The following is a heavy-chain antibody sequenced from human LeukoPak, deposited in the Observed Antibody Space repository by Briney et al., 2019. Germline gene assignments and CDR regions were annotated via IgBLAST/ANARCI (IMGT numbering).Heavy chain of an antibody. CDR1: GFTFDDYG. Sequence: RPGGSLRLSCAASGFTFDDYGMSWVRQAPGKGLEWVSGINWNGGSTGYADSVKGRFAISRDNAKNSLYLQMNSLRAEDTALYHCARDKDYYDSSGLGMDVWGQGTTVTVSS. D-gene: IGHD3-22*01. CDR3: ARDKDYYDSSGLGMDV. CDR2: INWNGGST. J-gene: IGHJ6*02. V-gene: IGHV3-20*01.